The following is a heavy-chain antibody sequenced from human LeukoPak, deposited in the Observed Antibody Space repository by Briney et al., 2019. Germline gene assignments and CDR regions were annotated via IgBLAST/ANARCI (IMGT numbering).Heavy chain of an antibody. Sequence: SETPSLTCTVSGGSIGSSTYYWGWIRQPPGQGLEWIGSIYYSGSTYYNPSLKSRVTISVDTSKNQCSLRLNSMTAADTSVYYCARQAYCSSTSCYKLDQWGQGTLVTVSS. CDR1: GGSIGSSTYY. CDR3: ARQAYCSSTSCYKLDQ. CDR2: IYYSGST. V-gene: IGHV4-39*01. D-gene: IGHD2-2*02. J-gene: IGHJ4*02.